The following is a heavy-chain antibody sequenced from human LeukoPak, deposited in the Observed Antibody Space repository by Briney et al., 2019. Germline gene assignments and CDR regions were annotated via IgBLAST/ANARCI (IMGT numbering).Heavy chain of an antibody. CDR1: EFSFSSYD. D-gene: IGHD3-10*01. CDR2: ISGDDVT. J-gene: IGHJ4*02. V-gene: IGHV3-23*01. CDR3: AKGPNFGSWRAVHY. Sequence: GGSLTLSCAASEFSFSSYDMSWVRQTLEKGLEWVSSISGDDVTFYADSVKGRFTISRDKSKNTLYLQMNSLRTDDTAIYYCAKGPNFGSWRAVHYWGQGSLVTVSS.